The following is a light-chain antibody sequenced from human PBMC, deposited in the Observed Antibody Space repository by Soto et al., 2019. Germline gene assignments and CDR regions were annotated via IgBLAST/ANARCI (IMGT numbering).Light chain of an antibody. CDR2: GAS. CDR3: QHYNNWPPET. CDR1: QSVSSN. V-gene: IGKV3-15*01. Sequence: EIVMTQSPATLSVSPGERATLSCRASQSVSSNLAWYQQKPGQAPRLLIYGASTRATGIPARFNGSGSGTEFTLTISSLQSEDFAVYYCQHYNNWPPETFGQGTKVEI. J-gene: IGKJ1*01.